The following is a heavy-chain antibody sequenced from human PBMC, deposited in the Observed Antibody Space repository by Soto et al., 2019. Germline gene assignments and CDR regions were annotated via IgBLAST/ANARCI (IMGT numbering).Heavy chain of an antibody. CDR2: IYWDDDK. Sequence: QITLKESGPTLVKPTQTLTLTCTFSGFSLSTSGVGVGWIRQPPGKALEWLALIYWDDDKRYSPSLKSRITITSDTSKNQVVLTMTNMAPVDTAPYYCAHRQRTSSSWYVFFGYWGQGTLVTVSS. D-gene: IGHD6-13*01. V-gene: IGHV2-5*02. CDR3: AHRQRTSSSWYVFFGY. CDR1: GFSLSTSGVG. J-gene: IGHJ4*02.